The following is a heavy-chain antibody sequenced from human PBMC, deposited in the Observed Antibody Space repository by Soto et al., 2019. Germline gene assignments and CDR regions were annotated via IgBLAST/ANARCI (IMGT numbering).Heavy chain of an antibody. CDR3: ARNRYYYYLDV. Sequence: WGSLRLSCAASGFTFSSYWMSWVRQAPGKGLEWVANIKQDGSEKYYVDSVKGRFTISRDNAKNSLYLQMNSLRAEDTAVYYCARNRYYYYLDVWGKGTTVTVSS. CDR1: GFTFSSYW. J-gene: IGHJ6*03. V-gene: IGHV3-7*01. CDR2: IKQDGSEK.